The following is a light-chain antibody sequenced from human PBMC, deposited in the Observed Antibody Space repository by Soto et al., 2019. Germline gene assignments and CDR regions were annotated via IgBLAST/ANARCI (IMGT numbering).Light chain of an antibody. Sequence: DIVMTQSPLSLPITPGEPASISCRSSQSLLHSNGYNYLDWYLQKPGQSPQLLIYFGSNRAYGVPDRLSGSGSGTDFTLKISRVEAEDVGVYYCMQAIQPLYTFGQGTKLEIK. CDR1: QSLLHSNGYNY. CDR3: MQAIQPLYT. V-gene: IGKV2-28*01. J-gene: IGKJ2*01. CDR2: FGS.